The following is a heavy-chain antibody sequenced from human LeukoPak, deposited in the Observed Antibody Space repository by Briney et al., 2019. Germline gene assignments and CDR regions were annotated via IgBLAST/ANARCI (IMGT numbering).Heavy chain of an antibody. CDR3: ARDKLDYDFWSGYYQDNWFDP. D-gene: IGHD3-3*01. CDR1: GGSFSGYY. CDR2: INHSGST. V-gene: IGHV4-34*01. Sequence: SETLSLTCAVYGGSFSGYYWSWIRQPPGKGLEWIGEINHSGSTNYNPSLKSRVTISVDTSKNQFSLKLSSVTAADTAVYYCARDKLDYDFWSGYYQDNWFDPWGQGTLVTVSS. J-gene: IGHJ5*02.